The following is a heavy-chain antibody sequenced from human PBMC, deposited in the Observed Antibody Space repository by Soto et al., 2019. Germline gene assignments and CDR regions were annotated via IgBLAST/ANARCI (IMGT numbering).Heavy chain of an antibody. J-gene: IGHJ4*02. Sequence: SEPLSLTCTVSHGSIRRSSYYWGWLRQPLGNGLAWIGSIYYSGSTYYNPSLKSRVTISVDTSKNQFSLKLSSVTAADTAVYYCARSAGTNYDFWSGYYPTNFDCWGQGTLVTVSS. V-gene: IGHV4-39*01. CDR3: ARSAGTNYDFWSGYYPTNFDC. D-gene: IGHD3-3*01. CDR2: IYYSGST. CDR1: HGSIRRSSYY.